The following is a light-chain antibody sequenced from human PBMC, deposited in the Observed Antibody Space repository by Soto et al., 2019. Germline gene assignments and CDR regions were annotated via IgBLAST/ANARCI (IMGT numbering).Light chain of an antibody. Sequence: DIVMTQSPDSLAVSLGERATINCKSSQSVLYSSNNKNYLAWYQQKPGQPPKLLICWASTRESGVPDRFSGSASGTDFPLTIIRLLDEDVAVYCCQQYYSTPMYTFGQGTKLESK. CDR3: QQYYSTPMYT. CDR2: WAS. J-gene: IGKJ2*01. V-gene: IGKV4-1*01. CDR1: QSVLYSSNNKNY.